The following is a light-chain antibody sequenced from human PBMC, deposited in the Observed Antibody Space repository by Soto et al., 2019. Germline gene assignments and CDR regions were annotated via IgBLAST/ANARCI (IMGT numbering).Light chain of an antibody. CDR1: RSDVGGYNF. CDR3: SSYRSSSTGV. CDR2: DVS. J-gene: IGLJ1*01. Sequence: QSALTQPASVSGSPGQSITISCTGTRSDVGGYNFVSWYQQHPGKAPKLMIYDVSNWPSGVSNRFSGSKSGNTASLTISGLQAEDEADYYCSSYRSSSTGVFGTGTKLTVL. V-gene: IGLV2-14*01.